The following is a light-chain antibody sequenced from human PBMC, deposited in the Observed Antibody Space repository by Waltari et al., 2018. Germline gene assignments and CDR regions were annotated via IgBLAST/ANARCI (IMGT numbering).Light chain of an antibody. J-gene: IGKJ4*02. Sequence: AIQMTQSPSSLSVSVGDRVTITCRASQDIRSDLGWYQQRPGQAPKLLIYGASNLQSGVPSRVSGSGSGTDFTLTISSLQPEDSATDYCLQDYMYPRAFGRGTRVEI. V-gene: IGKV1-6*01. CDR1: QDIRSD. CDR2: GAS. CDR3: LQDYMYPRA.